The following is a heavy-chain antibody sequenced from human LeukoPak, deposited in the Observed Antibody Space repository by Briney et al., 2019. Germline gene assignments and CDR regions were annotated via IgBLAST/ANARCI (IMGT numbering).Heavy chain of an antibody. CDR3: ARGETRHGRNYMDV. J-gene: IGHJ6*03. CDR2: MNPNSGNT. CDR1: GYTFTSYD. Sequence: ASVKVSCKASGYTFTSYDINWVRQATGQGLEWMGWMNPNSGNTGYARKFQGRVTMTRNTSISTAYMELSSLRSEDTAVYYCARGETRHGRNYMDVWGKGTAVTISS. V-gene: IGHV1-8*01.